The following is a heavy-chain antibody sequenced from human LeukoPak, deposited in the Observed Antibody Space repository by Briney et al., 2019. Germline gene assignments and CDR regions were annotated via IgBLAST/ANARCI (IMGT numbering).Heavy chain of an antibody. CDR3: ARWHSSSRYFDY. CDR2: IYHSGST. CDR1: GYSISSGYY. D-gene: IGHD6-6*01. Sequence: SXTLSLTCTVSGYSISSGYYGGWIRQPPGKGVEWIGIIYHSGSTYYNPSLKSRVTISVDTTKNHFSLKLSSVTAADTAVYYCARWHSSSRYFDYWGQGTLVTVSS. J-gene: IGHJ4*02. V-gene: IGHV4-38-2*02.